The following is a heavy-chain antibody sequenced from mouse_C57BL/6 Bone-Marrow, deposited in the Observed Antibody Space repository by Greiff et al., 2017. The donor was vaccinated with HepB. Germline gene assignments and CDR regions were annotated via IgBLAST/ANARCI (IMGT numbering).Heavy chain of an antibody. J-gene: IGHJ4*01. CDR2: IYPRSGNT. CDR1: GYTFTSYG. V-gene: IGHV1-81*01. CDR3: ARTGIYYDSYYYAMDY. Sequence: VQLQESGAELARPGASVKLSCKASGYTFTSYGISWVKQRTGQGLEWIGEIYPRSGNTYYNEKFKGKATLTADKSSSTAYMELRSLTSEDSAVYFCARTGIYYDSYYYAMDYWGQGTSVTGSS. D-gene: IGHD2-4*01.